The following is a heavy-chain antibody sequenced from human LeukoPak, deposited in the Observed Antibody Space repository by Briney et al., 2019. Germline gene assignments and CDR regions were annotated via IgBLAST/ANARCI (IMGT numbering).Heavy chain of an antibody. J-gene: IGHJ3*02. CDR1: GFTFSSYD. CDR2: IQYDGSNK. V-gene: IGHV3-30*02. CDR3: AKDTTLRFLEWDDAFDI. D-gene: IGHD3-3*01. Sequence: PGGSLRLSCAASGFTFSSYDMHWVRQAPGKGLEWVAFIQYDGSNKYYADSVKGRFTISRDNSKNTLYLQMNSLRAEDAAVYYCAKDTTLRFLEWDDAFDIWGQGTMVTVSS.